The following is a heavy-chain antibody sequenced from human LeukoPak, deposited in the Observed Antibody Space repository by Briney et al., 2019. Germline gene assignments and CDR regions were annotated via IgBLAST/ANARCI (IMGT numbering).Heavy chain of an antibody. V-gene: IGHV1-2*02. D-gene: IGHD2-15*01. CDR2: INPNSGGT. Sequence: ASVKVSCKASGYTFTGYYMHWVRQAPGQGLEWMGWINPNSGGTNYAQKLQGRVTMTTDTSTSTAYMELRSLRPDDTAVYYCARGDCSSDTCYLPEYFQHWGQGTLVTVSS. CDR3: ARGDCSSDTCYLPEYFQH. CDR1: GYTFTGYY. J-gene: IGHJ1*01.